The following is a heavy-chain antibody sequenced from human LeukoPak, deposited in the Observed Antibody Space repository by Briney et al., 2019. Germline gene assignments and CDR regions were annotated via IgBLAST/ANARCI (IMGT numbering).Heavy chain of an antibody. Sequence: GGSLRLSCAASGFTFSSYGMHWVRQAPGKGLKWVAVISYDGSNKYYADSVKGRFTISRDNSKNTLYLQMNGLRAEDTAVYYCAREKKTEWTTGAFDMWGQGTVVIVSS. V-gene: IGHV3-30*03. CDR3: AREKKTEWTTGAFDM. CDR1: GFTFSSYG. J-gene: IGHJ3*02. CDR2: ISYDGSNK. D-gene: IGHD3-3*01.